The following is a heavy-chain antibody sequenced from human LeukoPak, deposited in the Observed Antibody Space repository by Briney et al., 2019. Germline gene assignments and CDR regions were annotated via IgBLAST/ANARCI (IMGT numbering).Heavy chain of an antibody. CDR1: GFTFSSYW. D-gene: IGHD5-24*01. Sequence: GGSLRLSCAASGFTFSSYWMHWVRQAPGKGLVWVSRINSDGSSTSYADSVKGRFTISRDNAKNTLYLQMNSLRAEDTAVYYCARAPAWLQLWYFDLWGRGTLVTVSS. V-gene: IGHV3-74*01. CDR3: ARAPAWLQLWYFDL. J-gene: IGHJ2*01. CDR2: INSDGSST.